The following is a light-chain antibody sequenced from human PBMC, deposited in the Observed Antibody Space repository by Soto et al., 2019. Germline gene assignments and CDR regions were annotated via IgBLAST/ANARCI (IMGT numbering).Light chain of an antibody. CDR1: QSVSSSY. Sequence: ETVLTQSPGTLSVSPGESATLSCRASQSVSSSYLAWYQQKRGQAPRLLIYGASSRATGVPDRFTGSGSGTHFTLTITRLEPEDFAVYFCQQYRRSSITFGQGTRLEIK. CDR2: GAS. J-gene: IGKJ5*01. CDR3: QQYRRSSIT. V-gene: IGKV3-20*01.